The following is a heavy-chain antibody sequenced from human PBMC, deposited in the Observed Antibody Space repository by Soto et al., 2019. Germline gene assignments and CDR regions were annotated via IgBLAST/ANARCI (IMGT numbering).Heavy chain of an antibody. Sequence: GALRLSCAASGFTFSSYWMSWVRQAPGKGLEWVANIKQDGSEKYYVDSVKGRFTISRDNAKNSLYLQMNSLRAEDTAVYYCARDMISLVVDYWGQGTLVTVSS. CDR2: IKQDGSEK. CDR1: GFTFSSYW. CDR3: ARDMISLVVDY. V-gene: IGHV3-7*01. J-gene: IGHJ4*02. D-gene: IGHD3-16*01.